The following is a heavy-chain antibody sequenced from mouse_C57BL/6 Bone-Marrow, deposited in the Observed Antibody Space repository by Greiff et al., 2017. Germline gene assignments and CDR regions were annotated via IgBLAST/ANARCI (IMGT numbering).Heavy chain of an antibody. CDR3: ARGNGYDRSWFAY. V-gene: IGHV1-80*01. D-gene: IGHD2-2*01. J-gene: IGHJ3*01. CDR2: IYPGDGDT. CDR1: GYAFSSYW. Sequence: VQLQQSGAELVKPGASVKISCKASGYAFSSYWMNWVKQRPGKGLEWIGQIYPGDGDTNYNGKFKGKATLTADKSSSTAYMQLSSLTSEDSAVYFCARGNGYDRSWFAYWGQGTLVTVSA.